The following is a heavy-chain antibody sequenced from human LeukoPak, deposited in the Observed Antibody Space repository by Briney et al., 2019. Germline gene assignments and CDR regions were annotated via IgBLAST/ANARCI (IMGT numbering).Heavy chain of an antibody. J-gene: IGHJ4*02. CDR3: AKAPGYSSSSFDY. D-gene: IGHD6-13*01. CDR2: ISGSGGST. V-gene: IGHV3-23*01. Sequence: GGSLRLSCAASGFTFSDYYMSWIRQAPGKGLEWVSAISGSGGSTYYADSVKGRFTISRDNSKNTLYLQMNSLRAEDTAVYYCAKAPGYSSSSFDYWGQGTLVTVSS. CDR1: GFTFSDYY.